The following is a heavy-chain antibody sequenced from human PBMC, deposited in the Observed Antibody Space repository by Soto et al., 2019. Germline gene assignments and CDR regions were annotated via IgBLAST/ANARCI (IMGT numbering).Heavy chain of an antibody. CDR2: INAGNGNT. CDR3: ARVLVGATPVDY. Sequence: QVQLVQSGAEEKKPGASVKVSCKASGYTFTSYAMHWVRQAPGQRLEWMGWINAGNGNTKYSQKFQGRVTITRDTSESTAYMELSSLRSEDTAVYYCARVLVGATPVDYWGQGTLVTVSS. D-gene: IGHD1-26*01. V-gene: IGHV1-3*05. J-gene: IGHJ4*02. CDR1: GYTFTSYA.